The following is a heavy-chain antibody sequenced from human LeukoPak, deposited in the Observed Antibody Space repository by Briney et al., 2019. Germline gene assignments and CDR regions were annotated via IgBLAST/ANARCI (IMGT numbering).Heavy chain of an antibody. Sequence: ASVKVSCKASGYTFTGYYMHWVRQAPGQGLEWMGWINPNSGGTNYAQKFQGRVTMTRDTSISTAYMELSRLRSDDTAVYYCARGPLLWFGETAPSGGAEYFQHWGQGTLVTVSS. CDR1: GYTFTGYY. V-gene: IGHV1-2*02. CDR3: ARGPLLWFGETAPSGGAEYFQH. CDR2: INPNSGGT. D-gene: IGHD3-10*01. J-gene: IGHJ1*01.